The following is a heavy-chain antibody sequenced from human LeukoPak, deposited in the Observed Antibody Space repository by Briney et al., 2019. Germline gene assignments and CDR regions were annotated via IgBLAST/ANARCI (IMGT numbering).Heavy chain of an antibody. J-gene: IGHJ5*02. Sequence: PGGSLRLSCAASGVTFSNYWMTWVRQAPGKGLEWVANIKQDGGEKYYVDSVKGRFNISRDNAKNSLYLQMNSLRAEDTAVYFCARGQTWLQLWPWGQGTLVTVSS. CDR1: GVTFSNYW. D-gene: IGHD5-18*01. CDR3: ARGQTWLQLWP. V-gene: IGHV3-7*04. CDR2: IKQDGGEK.